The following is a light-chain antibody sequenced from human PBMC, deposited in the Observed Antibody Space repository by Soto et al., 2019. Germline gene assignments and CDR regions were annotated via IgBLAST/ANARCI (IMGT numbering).Light chain of an antibody. Sequence: IVLTQSPGTLSLSPGERATLSCRASQSVASRALAWYQQKPGQAPRLLMYSASKRATGIPDRFSGSGSGTDFTLTISRLEPEDFATYYCQQYNSYTPWTFGQGTKVEIK. CDR3: QQYNSYTPWT. CDR2: SAS. V-gene: IGKV3-20*01. CDR1: QSVASRA. J-gene: IGKJ1*01.